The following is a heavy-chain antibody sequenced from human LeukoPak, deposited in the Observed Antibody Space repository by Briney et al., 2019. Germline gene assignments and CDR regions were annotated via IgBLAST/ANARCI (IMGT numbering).Heavy chain of an antibody. CDR1: RFTFGDYA. V-gene: IGHV3-49*04. Sequence: GGSLRLSCTASRFTFGDYAMSWVRQAPGKGLEWVGFIRNKAYGGTTEYAASVKGRFTISRDDSKSIAYLQMNSLKTEDTAVYYCTRIRYDILTGYYLFDYWGQGTLVTVSS. J-gene: IGHJ4*02. CDR2: IRNKAYGGTT. D-gene: IGHD3-9*01. CDR3: TRIRYDILTGYYLFDY.